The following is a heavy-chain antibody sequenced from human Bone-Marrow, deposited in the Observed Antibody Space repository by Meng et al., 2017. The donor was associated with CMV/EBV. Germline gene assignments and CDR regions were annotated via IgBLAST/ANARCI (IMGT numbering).Heavy chain of an antibody. CDR3: ARDWFGDGSGSPPLYYFDY. V-gene: IGHV1-8*01. J-gene: IGHJ4*02. CDR1: GYTFSYYD. CDR2: MNPNRGNT. Sequence: ASVKVSCKASGYTFSYYDIIWVRQASGQGLEWVGWMNPNRGNTAYAQKFQGRVTMTRDNSTSIVYMELSSLRSEDTAVYYCARDWFGDGSGSPPLYYFDYWGQGTLVTVSS. D-gene: IGHD3-10*01.